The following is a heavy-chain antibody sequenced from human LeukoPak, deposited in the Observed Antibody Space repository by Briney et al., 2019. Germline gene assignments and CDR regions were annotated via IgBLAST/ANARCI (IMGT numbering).Heavy chain of an antibody. Sequence: GGSLRLSCTASGFTFGDYAMSWVRQAPGKGLEWVGFIRSKAYGGTTEYAASVKGRFTISRDDSKSIAYLQMNSLKTEDTAVYYCTQMVRTNYYYYYMGVWGKGTTVTVSS. V-gene: IGHV3-49*04. CDR1: GFTFGDYA. CDR2: IRSKAYGGTT. J-gene: IGHJ6*03. CDR3: TQMVRTNYYYYYMGV. D-gene: IGHD3-10*01.